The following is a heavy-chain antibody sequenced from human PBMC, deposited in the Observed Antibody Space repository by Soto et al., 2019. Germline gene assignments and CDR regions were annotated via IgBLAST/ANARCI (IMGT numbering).Heavy chain of an antibody. CDR1: GGSISSGGYY. Sequence: QVQLQESGPGLVKPSQTLSLTCTVSGGSISSGGYYWSWIRQHPGKGLEWIGYIYYSGSTYYNPSLETRVTTAVDTSKNQFSLKLSSVTAADTAVYYCAREGPLQYSRWFDPWGQGTLVTVSS. J-gene: IGHJ5*02. CDR2: IYYSGST. D-gene: IGHD4-4*01. V-gene: IGHV4-31*03. CDR3: AREGPLQYSRWFDP.